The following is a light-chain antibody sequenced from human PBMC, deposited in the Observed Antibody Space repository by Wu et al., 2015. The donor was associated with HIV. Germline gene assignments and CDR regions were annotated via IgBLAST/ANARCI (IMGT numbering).Light chain of an antibody. J-gene: IGKJ1*01. CDR1: QRYLVGR. Sequence: SVGGQKSPIHLSRARVQRYLVGRLAWVYRPENQGKAPNLLIYKASTLQSGVPPRFSGSGSGTEFTLIISSLQPDDFATYYCQQFSDYSRTFGQGTKVDIK. CDR3: QQFSDYSRT. CDR2: KAS. V-gene: IGKV1-5*03.